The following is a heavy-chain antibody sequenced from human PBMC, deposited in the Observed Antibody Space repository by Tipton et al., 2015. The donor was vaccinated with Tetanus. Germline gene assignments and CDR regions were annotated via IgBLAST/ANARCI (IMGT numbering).Heavy chain of an antibody. J-gene: IGHJ4*02. D-gene: IGHD6-6*01. V-gene: IGHV3-73*01. Sequence: LRLSCAASGFTFSGSAMHWVRQASGKGLEWVGRIRSKASNYATAYAVSVKGRFTISRDDSKNTAYLQMNSLKTEDTAVYYCTRVAAPQPFDYWGQGTLVTVSS. CDR3: TRVAAPQPFDY. CDR1: GFTFSGSA. CDR2: IRSKASNYAT.